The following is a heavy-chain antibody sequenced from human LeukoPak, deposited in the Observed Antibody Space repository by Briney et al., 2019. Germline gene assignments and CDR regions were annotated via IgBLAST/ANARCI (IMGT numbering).Heavy chain of an antibody. CDR1: GGSISSHY. V-gene: IGHV4-38-2*02. D-gene: IGHD2-2*01. CDR2: IYHSGST. Sequence: PSETLSLTCTVSGGSISSHYWSWIRQPPGKGLEWIGSIYHSGSTYYNPSLKSRVTISVDTSKNQFSLKLSSVTAADTAVYYCARVLGIVVVPAAYDAFDIWGQGTMVTVSS. CDR3: ARVLGIVVVPAAYDAFDI. J-gene: IGHJ3*02.